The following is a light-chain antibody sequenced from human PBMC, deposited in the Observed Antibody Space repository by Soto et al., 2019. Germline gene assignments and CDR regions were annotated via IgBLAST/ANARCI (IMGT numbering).Light chain of an antibody. J-gene: IGKJ5*01. CDR2: DAS. Sequence: DIQMTQSPSTLSASVGDRVTITCRASQSISSWLAWYQQKPGKAPKLLIYDASSLESGVPSRFSGSGSGTEFTLTINSLQPDDFATYYCQQYNSLITFGQGTRLEIK. CDR1: QSISSW. V-gene: IGKV1-5*01. CDR3: QQYNSLIT.